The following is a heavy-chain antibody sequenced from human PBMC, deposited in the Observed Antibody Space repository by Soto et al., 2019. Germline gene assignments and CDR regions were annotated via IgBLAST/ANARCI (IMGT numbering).Heavy chain of an antibody. CDR2: ISSSSSTI. D-gene: IGHD3-22*01. CDR3: ARDWYYYDSCGYSTPYFDY. J-gene: IGHJ4*02. CDR1: GFTFSSYS. Sequence: EVQLVESGGGLVQPGGSLRLSCAASGFTFSSYSMNWVRQAPGKGLEWVSYISSSSSTIYYADSVKGRFTISRDNAKNSLYLQMNSLRDEDTAVYYCARDWYYYDSCGYSTPYFDYWGQGTLVTVSS. V-gene: IGHV3-48*02.